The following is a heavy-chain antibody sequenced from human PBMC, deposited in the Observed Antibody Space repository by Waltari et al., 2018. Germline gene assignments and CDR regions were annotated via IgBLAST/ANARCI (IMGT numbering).Heavy chain of an antibody. Sequence: QVQLVESGGGVVQPGRSLRLSCAASGFTFSTYAMHWVRQAPGTGLEWVAVISYDGRNKYYIDSVKGRFTISRDNSKNTLYMQMNSLRAEDTAVYYCQSAMSAFDIWGQGTMVTVSS. CDR1: GFTFSTYA. CDR2: ISYDGRNK. V-gene: IGHV3-30*03. D-gene: IGHD2-2*01. J-gene: IGHJ3*02. CDR3: QSAMSAFDI.